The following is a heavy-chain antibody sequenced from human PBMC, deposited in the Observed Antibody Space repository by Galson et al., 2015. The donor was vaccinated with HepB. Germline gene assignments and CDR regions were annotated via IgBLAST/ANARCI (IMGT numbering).Heavy chain of an antibody. Sequence: SLRLSCAASGFTFSSYAMHWVRQAPGKGLEWVAVISYDGSNKYYADSVKGRFTISRDNSKNTLYLQMNSLRAEDTAVYYCASARTTVVTPSYFDYWGQGTLVTVSS. CDR3: ASARTTVVTPSYFDY. J-gene: IGHJ4*02. D-gene: IGHD4-23*01. CDR2: ISYDGSNK. V-gene: IGHV3-30-3*01. CDR1: GFTFSSYA.